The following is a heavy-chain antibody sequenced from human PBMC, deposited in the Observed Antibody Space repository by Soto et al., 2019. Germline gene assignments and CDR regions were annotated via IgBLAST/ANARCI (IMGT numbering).Heavy chain of an antibody. V-gene: IGHV1-58*02. D-gene: IGHD4-17*01. J-gene: IGHJ6*02. CDR2: IVVGSGNT. Sequence: ASVKVSCKASGFTFTSSAMQWVRQARGQRLEWIGWIVVGSGNTNYAQKFQERVTITRDMSTSTAYMELSSLGSEDTAVYYCAADSGDYYGMDVWGQGTTVTVSS. CDR3: AADSGDYYGMDV. CDR1: GFTFTSSA.